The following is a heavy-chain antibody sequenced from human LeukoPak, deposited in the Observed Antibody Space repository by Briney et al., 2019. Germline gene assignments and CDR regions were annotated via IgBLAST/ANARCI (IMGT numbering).Heavy chain of an antibody. CDR1: GYTFTGYY. CDR2: INPNSGGT. V-gene: IGHV1-2*02. CDR3: ARVHSSGWYRFPFDY. D-gene: IGHD6-19*01. J-gene: IGHJ4*02. Sequence: GASVKVSCKASGYTFTGYYMHWVRQAPGQGLEWMGWINPNSGGTNYAQKFQGRVTMTRDTSISTAYMELSRLRSDDTAVYYCARVHSSGWYRFPFDYWGQGTLVTVSS.